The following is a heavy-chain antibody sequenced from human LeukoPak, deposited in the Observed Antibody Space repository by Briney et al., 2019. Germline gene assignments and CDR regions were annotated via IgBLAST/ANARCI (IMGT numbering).Heavy chain of an antibody. J-gene: IGHJ4*02. D-gene: IGHD3-16*01. CDR2: TAYEGGEK. CDR1: GSTFSGHL. V-gene: IGHV3-30*01. Sequence: PGGSLRLSCAASGSTFSGHLLHWVRQAPGKGLEWVAGTAYEGGEKYYADSASGRFAISRDNSDNTVYLQMNGLRLEDTAVYFCAREGDRHLTFDYWGRGTLVTVSS. CDR3: AREGDRHLTFDY.